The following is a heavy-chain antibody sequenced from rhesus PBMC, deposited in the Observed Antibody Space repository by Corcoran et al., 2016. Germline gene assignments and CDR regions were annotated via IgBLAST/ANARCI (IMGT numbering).Heavy chain of an antibody. CDR3: VRTVRTVTRWYFDL. D-gene: IGHD5-24*01. J-gene: IGHJ2*01. V-gene: IGHV4-65*02. CDR2: IAGSSGAT. Sequence: QVRLQESGPGLVTPSETLSLTCTFSGGSISSTNWGSWIRQSPGKGLEWMGNIAGSSGATYYNPSLRSRVTVSTDTSKNQFSLRLSSVTAADTAVYYCVRTVRTVTRWYFDL. CDR1: GGSISSTNW.